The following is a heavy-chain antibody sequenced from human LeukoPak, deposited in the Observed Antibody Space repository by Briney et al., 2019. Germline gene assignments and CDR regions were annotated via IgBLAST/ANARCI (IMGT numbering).Heavy chain of an antibody. V-gene: IGHV1-8*01. D-gene: IGHD6-13*01. Sequence: GASAKVSCKASGYSLTSFDINGVRQGSGQGLEWMGWMNPKRGNTGYAPTFQGRVTITRDTSIDTAFMELSSLRPDDTAVYYCARGGSSSSYYHNYGMDVWGQGTTITVSS. CDR3: ARGGSSSSYYHNYGMDV. J-gene: IGHJ6*02. CDR2: MNPKRGNT. CDR1: GYSLTSFD.